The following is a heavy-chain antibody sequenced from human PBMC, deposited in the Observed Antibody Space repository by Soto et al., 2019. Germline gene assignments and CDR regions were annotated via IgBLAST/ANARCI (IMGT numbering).Heavy chain of an antibody. CDR1: GFTFSNFA. D-gene: IGHD6-13*01. CDR2: ISGSGDDT. CDR3: ARSAASLSSMDV. Sequence: GGSLRLSCVASGFTFSNFAMAWVRHTPEEGLEWVSAISGSGDDTFYAASVKGRFTISRDNSKNTLYLQMNSLRADDTAVYYCARSAASLSSMDVWGQGTTVTVSS. J-gene: IGHJ6*02. V-gene: IGHV3-23*01.